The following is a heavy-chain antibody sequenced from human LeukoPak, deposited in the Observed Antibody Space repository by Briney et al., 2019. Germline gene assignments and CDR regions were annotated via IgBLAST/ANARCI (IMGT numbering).Heavy chain of an antibody. CDR3: ARGENSKTYPVSGY. CDR1: GFTFNSYG. J-gene: IGHJ4*02. D-gene: IGHD2/OR15-2a*01. V-gene: IGHV3-30*03. Sequence: GRSLRLSCAASGFTFNSYGMPWVRQAPGKGLQWVAVISYDGSSKYYIDAVKGRFTISRDNSKNTLYLQMSSLGAEDTAVYYCARGENSKTYPVSGYWGQGTLVTVSS. CDR2: ISYDGSSK.